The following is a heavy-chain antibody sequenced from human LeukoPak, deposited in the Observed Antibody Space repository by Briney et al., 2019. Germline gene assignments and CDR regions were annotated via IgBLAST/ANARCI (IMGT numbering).Heavy chain of an antibody. Sequence: GGSLRLSCAASGFTFSSYSMNWVRQAPGKGLEWVSSISSSSYIYYADSVKGRFTISRDNAKNSLYLQMNSLRAEDTAVYYCARDRGYDRPIDYWGQGTLVTVSS. V-gene: IGHV3-21*01. J-gene: IGHJ4*02. CDR2: ISSSSYI. CDR1: GFTFSSYS. D-gene: IGHD6-13*01. CDR3: ARDRGYDRPIDY.